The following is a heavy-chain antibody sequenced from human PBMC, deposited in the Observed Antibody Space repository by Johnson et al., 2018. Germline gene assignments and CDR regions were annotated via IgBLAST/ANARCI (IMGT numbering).Heavy chain of an antibody. D-gene: IGHD6-19*01. CDR3: AKVAVAGRHAFDI. CDR1: GFTFSDYY. CDR2: ISSSGSTI. J-gene: IGHJ3*02. V-gene: IGHV3-11*01. Sequence: QVQLVQSGGGLVKPGGSLRLSCAASGFTFSDYYMSWIRQAPGKGLEWVSYISSSGSTIYYADPVKGRFTISRDNSKNTLSLQMKRLRAEDTAVNYCAKVAVAGRHAFDIWGQGTMVTVSS.